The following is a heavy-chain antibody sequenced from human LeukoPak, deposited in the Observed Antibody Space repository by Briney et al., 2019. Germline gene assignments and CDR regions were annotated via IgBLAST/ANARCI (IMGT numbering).Heavy chain of an antibody. V-gene: IGHV3-48*03. D-gene: IGHD5-12*01. J-gene: IGHJ4*02. CDR1: GFTFSSYE. CDR2: ISSSGSTI. CDR3: ARTSGYDYPLDY. Sequence: GGSLRLSCAASGFTFSSYEMNWVRQAPGKGLEWVSYISSSGSTIYYADSVKGRFTISRDNAKNSLYLQMNSLRAEDTAVYYCARTSGYDYPLDYWGQGTLVTVSS.